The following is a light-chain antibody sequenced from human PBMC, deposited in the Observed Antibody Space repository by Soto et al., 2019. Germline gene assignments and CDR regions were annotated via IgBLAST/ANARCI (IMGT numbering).Light chain of an antibody. V-gene: IGLV2-14*01. J-gene: IGLJ3*02. CDR1: SSDVGGYNY. CDR2: EVS. Sequence: QSALTQPASVSGSPGQSITISCTGTSSDVGGYNYVSWYQQHPGKAPKLMIYEVSNRPSVVPDRFSGSRSGTSASLVISGLRSADEADYYCGARLKSLSRTWVFGGGTKLTVL. CDR3: GARLKSLSRTWV.